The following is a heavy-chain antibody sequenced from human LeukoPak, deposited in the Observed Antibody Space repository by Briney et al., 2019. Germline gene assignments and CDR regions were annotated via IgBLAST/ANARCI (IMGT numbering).Heavy chain of an antibody. J-gene: IGHJ4*02. CDR1: GGPVSSGSYY. D-gene: IGHD6-19*01. CDR3: ARGTSSGWSRAVGY. V-gene: IGHV4-61*01. Sequence: NPSETLSLTCTVSGGPVSSGSYYWSWIRQPPGKGLEWIGYIYYSGSTNYNPSPKSRVTISVDTSKNQFSLKLSSVTAADTAVYYCARGTSSGWSRAVGYWGRGTLVTVSS. CDR2: IYYSGST.